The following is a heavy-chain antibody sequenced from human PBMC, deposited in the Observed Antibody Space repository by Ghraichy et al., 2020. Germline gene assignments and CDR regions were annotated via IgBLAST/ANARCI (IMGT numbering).Heavy chain of an antibody. J-gene: IGHJ6*02. V-gene: IGHV3-23*01. Sequence: GGSLRLSCAASGFTFSNYAMNWVRQAPGKGLEWVSAISGSGGSTYYADSVKGRFTISRDNSKNTLYLQMDSLRAEDTAVYYCAKATTVTDYFYGMDVWGPGTTVTVSS. CDR1: GFTFSNYA. D-gene: IGHD4-17*01. CDR3: AKATTVTDYFYGMDV. CDR2: ISGSGGST.